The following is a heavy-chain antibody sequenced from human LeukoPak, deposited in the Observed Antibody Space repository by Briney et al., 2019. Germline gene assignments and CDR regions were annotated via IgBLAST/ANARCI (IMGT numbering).Heavy chain of an antibody. Sequence: GASVKVSCKASGYTFTGYYMHWVRQAPGQGLEWMGWINSNSGGTNYAQKFQGRVTMTRDTSISTAYMELSRLRSDDTAVYYCASAVEWLLYYFDYWGQGTLVTVSS. CDR3: ASAVEWLLYYFDY. CDR1: GYTFTGYY. J-gene: IGHJ4*02. V-gene: IGHV1-2*02. CDR2: INSNSGGT. D-gene: IGHD3-3*01.